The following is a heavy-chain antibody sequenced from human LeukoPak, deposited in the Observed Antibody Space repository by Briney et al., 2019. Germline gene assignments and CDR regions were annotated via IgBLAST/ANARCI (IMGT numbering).Heavy chain of an antibody. J-gene: IGHJ4*02. D-gene: IGHD6-13*01. CDR2: TSSRGSSI. CDR1: GFTFSTYE. CDR3: ARGAAGGDFDY. V-gene: IGHV3-48*03. Sequence: GGSLRLSCAAPGFTFSTYEMDWVRQAPGKELEWVSYTSSRGSSIYYADSVKGRFTISRDNAKNSLYLQMSSLRVEDTAVYYCARGAAGGDFDYWGQGTLVTVSS.